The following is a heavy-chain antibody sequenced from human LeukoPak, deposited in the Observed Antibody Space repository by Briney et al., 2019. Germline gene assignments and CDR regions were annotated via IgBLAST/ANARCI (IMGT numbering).Heavy chain of an antibody. J-gene: IGHJ6*03. CDR1: GGSFSGYY. V-gene: IGHV4-34*01. Sequence: SETLSLTCAVYGGSFSGYYWSWIRQPPGKGLEWIGEINHSGSTNYNPSLKSRVTISVDTSKNQFSLKLSSVTAADTAVYYCARGFWSGYRYYYYYYMDVWCKGTTVTVSS. CDR2: INHSGST. CDR3: ARGFWSGYRYYYYYYMDV. D-gene: IGHD3-3*01.